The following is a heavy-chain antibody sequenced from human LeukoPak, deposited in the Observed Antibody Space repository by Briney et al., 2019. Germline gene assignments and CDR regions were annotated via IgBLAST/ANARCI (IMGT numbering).Heavy chain of an antibody. CDR2: IYYSGST. CDR3: ARGRAVLFDY. Sequence: SETLSLTCTVSGGSISSYYWSWIRQPPGKGLEWIGYIYYSGSTNYNPSLKSRVTISVDTSKNQFSLKLSSVTAADTAVYYCARGRAVLFDYWGQGTLVTVSP. D-gene: IGHD6-19*01. CDR1: GGSISSYY. J-gene: IGHJ4*02. V-gene: IGHV4-59*12.